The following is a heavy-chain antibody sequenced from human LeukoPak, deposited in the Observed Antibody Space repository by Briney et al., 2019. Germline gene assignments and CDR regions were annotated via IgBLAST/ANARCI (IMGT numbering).Heavy chain of an antibody. V-gene: IGHV1-8*03. CDR2: INPNSGNT. CDR3: APLSHLSGSYQFDY. J-gene: IGHJ4*02. Sequence: ASVKVSCKASGYTFTTYDINWVRQATGQGLQWMGWINPNSGNTGYAQKFQGRITITRNTSISTAYMELSRLRSDDTAVYYCAPLSHLSGSYQFDYWGQGTLVTVSS. D-gene: IGHD1-26*01. CDR1: GYTFTTYD.